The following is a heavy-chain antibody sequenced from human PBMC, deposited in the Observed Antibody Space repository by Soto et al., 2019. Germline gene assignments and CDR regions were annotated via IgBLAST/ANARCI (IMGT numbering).Heavy chain of an antibody. J-gene: IGHJ4*02. V-gene: IGHV3-48*02. CDR3: ATKTMALGY. Sequence: GSLRLSCAASGFTFSTYSMNWVRQAPGKGLEWVSFISSDSSTIYYTDSVKGRFTISRDNAKNSLYLQMNGLRDEDTALYYCATKTMALGYWGQGTLVTVS. D-gene: IGHD3-16*01. CDR2: ISSDSSTI. CDR1: GFTFSTYS.